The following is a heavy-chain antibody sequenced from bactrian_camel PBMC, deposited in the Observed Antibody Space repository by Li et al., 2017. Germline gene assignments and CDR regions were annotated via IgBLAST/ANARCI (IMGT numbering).Heavy chain of an antibody. D-gene: IGHD1*01. CDR1: RYTFGRNC. CDR2: TDGVT. J-gene: IGHJ6*01. CDR3: AAVTTIGCPAEPLGDEDFRY. V-gene: IGHV3S53*01. Sequence: HVQLVESGGGTVQAGGSMRLSCQALRYTFGRNCMGWYRQVPGKQREGVAATDGVTYYADSVKGRFTISQDNAKNTMYLQMNNLKPEDTGEYSCAAVTTIGCPAEPLGDEDFRYYGRGTQVTVS.